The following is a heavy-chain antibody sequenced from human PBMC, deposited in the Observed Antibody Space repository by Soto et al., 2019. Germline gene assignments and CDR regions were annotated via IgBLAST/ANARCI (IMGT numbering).Heavy chain of an antibody. V-gene: IGHV3-23*01. J-gene: IGHJ2*01. D-gene: IGHD2-2*01. CDR1: GFTFINYA. CDR2: ISGGGDRT. Sequence: EVQLLESGGGLVQPGGSLRLSCVGSGFTFINYAMNWVRQTPGEGLEWVSGISGGGDRTFDADSVKRRFTISRDNSKNTVNLQMNSLRADDTAVYYCARKVLGSTSRPDWWYFDLWGRGTLVTVSS. CDR3: ARKVLGSTSRPDWWYFDL.